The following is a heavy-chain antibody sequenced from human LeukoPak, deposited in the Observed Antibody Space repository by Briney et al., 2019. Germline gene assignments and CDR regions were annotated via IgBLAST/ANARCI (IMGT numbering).Heavy chain of an antibody. CDR2: IKSKTEGGTT. D-gene: IGHD4-17*01. CDR1: GFTFSNAW. CDR3: TTPGTVTTA. J-gene: IGHJ5*02. Sequence: GGSLRLSCAASGFTFSNAWMSWVRQAPGKGLEWVGRIKSKTEGGTTDYAAPVKGRFTISRDDSKNTLYLQMNSLKTEDTAVYYCTTPGTVTTAWGQGTLVTVSS. V-gene: IGHV3-15*01.